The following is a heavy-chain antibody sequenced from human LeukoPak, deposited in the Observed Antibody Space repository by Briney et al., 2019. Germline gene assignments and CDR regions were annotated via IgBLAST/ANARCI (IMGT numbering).Heavy chain of an antibody. CDR1: GYTLTELS. V-gene: IGHV1-24*01. CDR3: ATLLPEYYYDSSGYHNFDY. CDR2: FDPEDGET. J-gene: IGHJ4*02. Sequence: ASVKVSCKVSGYTLTELSMHWVRQAPGKGLEWMGGFDPEDGETIYAQKFQGRVTMTEDTSTDTAYMELSSLRSEDTAVYYCATLLPEYYYDSSGYHNFDYWGQGTLVTVSS. D-gene: IGHD3-22*01.